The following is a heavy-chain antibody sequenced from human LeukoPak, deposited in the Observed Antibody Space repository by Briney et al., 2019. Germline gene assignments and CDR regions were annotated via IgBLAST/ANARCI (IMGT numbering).Heavy chain of an antibody. D-gene: IGHD2-15*01. Sequence: GGSLRLACPASAFTLGTHWMSWVRQAPGKGLEWVTSIKQDGSEKNYVDYVRGRLTISRDNARNSLYLQMNSLGAEDTAVYYCVRGGHYGSSFDLWGRGTLVTVSS. CDR1: AFTLGTHW. CDR3: VRGGHYGSSFDL. J-gene: IGHJ2*01. CDR2: IKQDGSEK. V-gene: IGHV3-7*01.